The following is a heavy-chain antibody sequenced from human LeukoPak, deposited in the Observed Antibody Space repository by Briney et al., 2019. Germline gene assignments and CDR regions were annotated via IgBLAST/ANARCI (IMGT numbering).Heavy chain of an antibody. J-gene: IGHJ5*02. V-gene: IGHV4-4*09. D-gene: IGHD4-11*01. Sequence: PSETLSLTCTVSGGSISSYYWSWIRQPPGKGLEGIGYIYTSGRTNYNPSLKSPVTISVATSNNQFSLKLSSVTAADTAVYYCARQHSILNWFDRWGQGTLVTVSS. CDR2: IYTSGRT. CDR3: ARQHSILNWFDR. CDR1: GGSISSYY.